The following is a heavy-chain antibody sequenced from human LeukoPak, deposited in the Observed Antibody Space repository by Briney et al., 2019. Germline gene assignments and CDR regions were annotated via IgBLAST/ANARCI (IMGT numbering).Heavy chain of an antibody. Sequence: RRSLRLSCAASGFTFSNYAMHLVRQAPGKGLEWVAVISYDGTTKYYADSVKGRFTISRDNSKNTLYLQMNSLRAEDTAVYYCARDNWGSDYWGQGSLVTVSS. V-gene: IGHV3-30*04. CDR1: GFTFSNYA. D-gene: IGHD7-27*01. CDR2: ISYDGTTK. CDR3: ARDNWGSDY. J-gene: IGHJ4*02.